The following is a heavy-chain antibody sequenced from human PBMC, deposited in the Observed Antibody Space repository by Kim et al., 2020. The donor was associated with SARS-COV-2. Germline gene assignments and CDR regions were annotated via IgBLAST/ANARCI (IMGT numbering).Heavy chain of an antibody. CDR3: ARTNYFDY. J-gene: IGHJ4*02. CDR2: DGSST. V-gene: IGHV3-74*01. Sequence: DGSSTTYADSVKARFTISRDNAKNTVYLQMNSRRAEDTAVYYCARTNYFDYWGQGTLVTVSS.